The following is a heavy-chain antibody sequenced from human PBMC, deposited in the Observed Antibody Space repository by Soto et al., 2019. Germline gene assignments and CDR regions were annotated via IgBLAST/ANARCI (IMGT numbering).Heavy chain of an antibody. J-gene: IGHJ4*02. D-gene: IGHD3-9*01. CDR2: IYYSGST. CDR3: ARLLDYDILTGYSAAFDY. Sequence: PSETLSLTCTVSGGSISSYYWSWIRQPPWKGLEWIGYIYYSGSTNYNPSLKSRVTISVDTSKNQFSLKLSSVTAADTAVYYCARLLDYDILTGYSAAFDYWGQGTLVTVSS. CDR1: GGSISSYY. V-gene: IGHV4-59*08.